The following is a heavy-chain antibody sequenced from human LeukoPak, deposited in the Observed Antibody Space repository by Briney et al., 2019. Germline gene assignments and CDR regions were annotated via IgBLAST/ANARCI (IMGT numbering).Heavy chain of an antibody. Sequence: GGSLRLSCAASGFNFITAAMNWVRQAPGKGLEWVSSISGSGGSTYYADSVKGRFTISRDTSKNTLYLQMNSLRADDTAVYYCAKSRITLTEGYFDSWGQGTLVTVSS. CDR1: GFNFITAA. J-gene: IGHJ4*02. D-gene: IGHD3-10*01. CDR3: AKSRITLTEGYFDS. V-gene: IGHV3-23*01. CDR2: ISGSGGST.